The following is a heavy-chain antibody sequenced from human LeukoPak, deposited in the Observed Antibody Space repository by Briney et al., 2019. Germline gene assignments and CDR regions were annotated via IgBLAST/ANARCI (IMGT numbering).Heavy chain of an antibody. V-gene: IGHV6-1*01. CDR3: ARGPSYFQH. J-gene: IGHJ1*01. CDR2: TYYRSKWYK. CDR1: VDSVFSNSAT. Sequence: SQTLSLTCAISVDSVFSNSATWNWIRQSPSRGLEWLGRTYYRSKWYKYYAVSVKGRITINPDTSKNQFSLQLNSVTPEDTAVYYCARGPSYFQHWGQGTLVTVSS.